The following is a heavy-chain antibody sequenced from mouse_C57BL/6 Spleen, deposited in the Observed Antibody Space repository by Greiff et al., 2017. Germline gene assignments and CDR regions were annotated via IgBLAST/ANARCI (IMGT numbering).Heavy chain of an antibody. Sequence: QVQLKESGAELVKPGASVKMSCKASGYTFTEYTINWVKQRPGQGLEWIGWVYPGSGSIKYNEKFKDKAPLTADKSSSTVYMELSRLTSEDSAVYFGARHEVYYCLYDFDYWGQGATLTVSS. J-gene: IGHJ2*01. V-gene: IGHV1-62-2*01. CDR2: VYPGSGSI. CDR1: GYTFTEYT. D-gene: IGHD1-1*01. CDR3: ARHEVYYCLYDFDY.